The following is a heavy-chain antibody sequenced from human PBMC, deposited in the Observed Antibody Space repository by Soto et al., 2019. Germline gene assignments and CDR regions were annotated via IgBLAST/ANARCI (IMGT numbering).Heavy chain of an antibody. V-gene: IGHV1-69*08. Sequence: QVQLVQSGAEVKKPGSSVKVSCKASGGTFSSYTISWVRQAPGQGLEWMGRIIPILGIANYAQKFQGRVTITADKCTSTAYMELSSLRSEDTAVYYCAREILRYFDWFNYGMDVWGQGTTVTVSS. D-gene: IGHD3-9*01. J-gene: IGHJ6*02. CDR2: IIPILGIA. CDR3: AREILRYFDWFNYGMDV. CDR1: GGTFSSYT.